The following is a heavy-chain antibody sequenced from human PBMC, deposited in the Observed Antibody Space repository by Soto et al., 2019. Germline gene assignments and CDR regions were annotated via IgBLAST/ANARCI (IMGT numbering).Heavy chain of an antibody. J-gene: IGHJ4*02. Sequence: YDNPSLNSLVTMSVDRSKNQFSLKLSSVTAADTAVYYCARRYGASFDYWGQGTLVTVSS. D-gene: IGHD4-17*01. V-gene: IGHV4-28*01. CDR3: ARRYGASFDY.